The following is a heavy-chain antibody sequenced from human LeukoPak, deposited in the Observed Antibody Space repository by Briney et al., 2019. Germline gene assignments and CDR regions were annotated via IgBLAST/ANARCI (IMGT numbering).Heavy chain of an antibody. J-gene: IGHJ6*03. CDR2: ISGSGGST. CDR3: ATGPGTLYYYYMDV. Sequence: GGSLRLSRAASGFTFSSYAMSWVRQAPGKGLEWVSAISGSGGSTYYADSVKGRFTISRDNSKNTLYLQMNSLRAEDTAVYYCATGPGTLYYYYMDVWGKGTTVTVSS. CDR1: GFTFSSYA. V-gene: IGHV3-23*01.